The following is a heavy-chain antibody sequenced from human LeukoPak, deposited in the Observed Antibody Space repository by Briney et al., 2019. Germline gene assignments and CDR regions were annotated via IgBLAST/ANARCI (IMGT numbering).Heavy chain of an antibody. CDR3: ARELCSSSSCPNNWIDP. V-gene: IGHV6-1*01. CDR2: TYYRSRWYN. CDR1: GDSVSSNSDA. Sequence: SPTLSLTFAISGDSVSSNSDAWNWIRQSPSRGLEWLGRTYYRSRWYNEYAISVKSRITINPDTSKNQFSLQLNSVTPEDMAVYYCARELCSSSSCPNNWIDPWGQGTLVTVSS. D-gene: IGHD2-2*01. J-gene: IGHJ5*02.